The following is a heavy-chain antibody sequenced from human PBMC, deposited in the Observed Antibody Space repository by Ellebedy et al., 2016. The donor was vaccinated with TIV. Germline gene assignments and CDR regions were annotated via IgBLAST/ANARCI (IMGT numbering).Heavy chain of an antibody. V-gene: IGHV3-23*01. CDR2: ISGSGGST. Sequence: GESLKISCAASGFTFSSYAMSWVRQAPGKGLEWVSAISGSGGSTYYADSVKGRFTISRDNAKNSLYLQMNSLRAEDTAVYYCARDTARILFDPWGQGTLVTVSS. CDR1: GFTFSSYA. CDR3: ARDTARILFDP. J-gene: IGHJ5*02. D-gene: IGHD4-17*01.